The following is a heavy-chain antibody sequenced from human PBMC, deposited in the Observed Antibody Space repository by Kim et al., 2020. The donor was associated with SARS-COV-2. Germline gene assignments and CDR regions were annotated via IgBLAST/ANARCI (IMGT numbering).Heavy chain of an antibody. CDR2: ISAYNGNT. D-gene: IGHD6-6*01. CDR3: AGGPRVEYSSWSDYYYYGMDV. Sequence: ASVKVSCKASGYTFTSYGISWVRQAPGQGLEWMGWISAYNGNTNYAQKLQGRVTMTTDTSTSTAYMELRSLRSDDTAVYYCAGGPRVEYSSWSDYYYYGMDVWGQGTTVTVSS. J-gene: IGHJ6*02. CDR1: GYTFTSYG. V-gene: IGHV1-18*01.